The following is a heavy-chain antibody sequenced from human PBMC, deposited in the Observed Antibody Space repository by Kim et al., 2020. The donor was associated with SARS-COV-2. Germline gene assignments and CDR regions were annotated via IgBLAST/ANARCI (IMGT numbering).Heavy chain of an antibody. CDR2: TT. V-gene: IGHV3-49*02. Sequence: TTEYAASVKGRFTISRDDSKSIAYLQMNSLKTEDTAVYYCTSTDSSSFDYWGQGTLVTVSS. J-gene: IGHJ4*02. D-gene: IGHD6-13*01. CDR3: TSTDSSSFDY.